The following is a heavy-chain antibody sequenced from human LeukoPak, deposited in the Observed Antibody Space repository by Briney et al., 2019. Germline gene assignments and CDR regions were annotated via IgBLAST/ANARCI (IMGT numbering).Heavy chain of an antibody. CDR3: ARGSSGWYFY. CDR2: IYYSGTT. CDR1: GGSISSSSYY. V-gene: IGHV4-39*07. J-gene: IGHJ4*02. D-gene: IGHD6-19*01. Sequence: SETLSLTCTVSGGSISSSSYYWGWIRQPPGKGLEWIGSIYYSGTTFYNPSLKSRVTISVDTSKNQFSLKLSSVTAADTAVYYCARGSSGWYFYWGQGTLVTVSS.